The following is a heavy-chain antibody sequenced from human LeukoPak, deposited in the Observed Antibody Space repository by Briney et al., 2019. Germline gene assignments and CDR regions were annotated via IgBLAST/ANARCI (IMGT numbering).Heavy chain of an antibody. D-gene: IGHD3-10*01. Sequence: GGSLRLPCTASGFTFNNYAMSWVRQAPGKGLEWVSASSASGDSPYYADSVKGRFTISRDNSKNTLDLQMNSLRVEDTAVYYCAKGVYGSGSYREYFEQWGQGNLVTVSS. CDR2: SSASGDSP. CDR3: AKGVYGSGSYREYFEQ. V-gene: IGHV3-23*01. CDR1: GFTFNNYA. J-gene: IGHJ1*01.